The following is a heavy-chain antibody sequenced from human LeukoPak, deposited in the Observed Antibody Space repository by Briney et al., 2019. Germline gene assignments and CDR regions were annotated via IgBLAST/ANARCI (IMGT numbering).Heavy chain of an antibody. CDR2: IYPGDSDS. J-gene: IGHJ5*02. D-gene: IGHD2-15*01. Sequence: GESLKISCKGSGYSFTSYWIGWVRQMPGKGLEWMGIIYPGDSDSRYSPSFQGQVTISADKSISTAYLQWSSLKASDTAMYYCARPVRYSCSGGSCTGWFDPWGQGTLVTVSS. CDR1: GYSFTSYW. CDR3: ARPVRYSCSGGSCTGWFDP. V-gene: IGHV5-51*01.